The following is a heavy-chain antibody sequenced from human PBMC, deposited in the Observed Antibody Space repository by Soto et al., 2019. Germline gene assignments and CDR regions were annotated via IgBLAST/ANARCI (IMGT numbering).Heavy chain of an antibody. CDR1: GFTFSSYT. CDR2: TSYDGSNK. J-gene: IGHJ4*02. D-gene: IGHD6-19*01. V-gene: IGHV3-30-3*01. Sequence: QVLLVESGGGVVQPGRSLRLSCAASGFTFSSYTMHWVRQAPGKGLEWVAVTSYDGSNKYYADSVKGRFTISRDNSKNTLYLQMNSLRPEDTAVYYCAREGGSGWYLDYWGQGTLVTVSS. CDR3: AREGGSGWYLDY.